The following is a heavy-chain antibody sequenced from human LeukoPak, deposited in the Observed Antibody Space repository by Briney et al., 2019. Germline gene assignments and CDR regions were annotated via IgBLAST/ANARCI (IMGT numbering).Heavy chain of an antibody. V-gene: IGHV3-33*01. J-gene: IGHJ4*02. CDR1: GFTFSSYG. CDR2: IWYDGSNK. D-gene: IGHD1-26*01. CDR3: ARDSAYSGSYLEY. Sequence: GGSLRLSCAASGFTFSSYGMRWVRQAPGKGLEWVAVIWYDGSNKYYADSVKGRFTISRDNSKNTLYLQMNSLRAEDTAVYYCARDSAYSGSYLEYWGQGALVTVSS.